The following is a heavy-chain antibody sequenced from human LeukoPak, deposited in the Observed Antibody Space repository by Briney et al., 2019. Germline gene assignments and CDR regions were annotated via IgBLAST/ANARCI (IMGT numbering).Heavy chain of an antibody. D-gene: IGHD4-17*01. CDR2: ISGSGGST. J-gene: IGHJ4*02. V-gene: IGHV3-23*01. Sequence: PGGSLRLSCAASGFTFSSYAMSWVRQAPGKGLEWVSAISGSGGSTYYTDSVKGRFTISRDNSKNTLYLQMNSLRAEDTAVYYCAKDRSMTTALDYWGQGTLVTVSS. CDR3: AKDRSMTTALDY. CDR1: GFTFSSYA.